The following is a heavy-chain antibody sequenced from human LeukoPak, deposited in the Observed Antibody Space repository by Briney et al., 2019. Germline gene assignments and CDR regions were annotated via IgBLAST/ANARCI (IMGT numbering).Heavy chain of an antibody. V-gene: IGHV3-23*01. D-gene: IGHD3-9*01. J-gene: IGHJ4*02. CDR3: AKRRLVRGFFDY. CDR1: GFIFQNFA. CDR2: ISAGGGDT. Sequence: GGSLRLSCDATGFIFQNFAMSLVRQAPGKGLEWVSSISAGGGDTNYVDSLKGRFTISRDNAKNVLYLQMNSLRTEDTAIYYCAKRRLVRGFFDYWGQGILVTVSS.